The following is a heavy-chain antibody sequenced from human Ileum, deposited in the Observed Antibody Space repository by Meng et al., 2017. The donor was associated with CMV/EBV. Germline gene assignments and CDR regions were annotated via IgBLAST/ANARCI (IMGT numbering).Heavy chain of an antibody. CDR2: IDTNTGNP. D-gene: IGHD1-26*01. J-gene: IGHJ4*02. CDR3: ARDGLSGRYFDY. V-gene: IGHV7-4-1*02. CDR1: GYTFTSNN. Sequence: CKSSGYTFTSNNLIWVRQAPGQGPEWMGWIDTNTGNPTYAQGFTGRFVFSLDTSVNTAYLQISSLKAEDTAVYYCARDGLSGRYFDYWGQGTLVTVSS.